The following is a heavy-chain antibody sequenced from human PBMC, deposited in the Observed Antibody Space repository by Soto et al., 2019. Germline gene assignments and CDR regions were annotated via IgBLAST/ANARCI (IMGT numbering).Heavy chain of an antibody. D-gene: IGHD3-9*01. CDR1: GFTFSSYA. V-gene: IGHV3-23*01. J-gene: IGHJ5*01. CDR2: ISGSGATT. Sequence: GGSLRLSCAASGFTFSSYAMTWVRQAPGKGLEWVSGISGSGATTSYADSVKGRFTVSRDNSKNTLYLQMKRLRVEDTAVYYCAKLRYFDWSSYNWFEYWGQGTPVTVSS. CDR3: AKLRYFDWSSYNWFEY.